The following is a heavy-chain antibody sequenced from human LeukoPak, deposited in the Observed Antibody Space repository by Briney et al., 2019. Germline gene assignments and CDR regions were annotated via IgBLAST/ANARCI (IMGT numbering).Heavy chain of an antibody. V-gene: IGHV3-33*01. Sequence: GGSLRLSCAASGFTFSSYGMHWVRQAPGKGLEWVAVIWYDGSNKYYADSVKGRFTISGDNSKNTLYLQMNSLGAEDTAVYYCARGIDSSGYYRAYYFDYWGQGTLVTVSS. J-gene: IGHJ4*02. CDR2: IWYDGSNK. CDR3: ARGIDSSGYYRAYYFDY. CDR1: GFTFSSYG. D-gene: IGHD3-22*01.